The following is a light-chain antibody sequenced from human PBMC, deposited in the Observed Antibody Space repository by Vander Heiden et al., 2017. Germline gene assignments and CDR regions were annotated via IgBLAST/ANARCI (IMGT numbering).Light chain of an antibody. CDR1: QSVSSN. CDR3: QQDKNWPVIT. CDR2: GAS. J-gene: IGKJ5*01. Sequence: EIVMTQSPATLSVSPGERATLSCRASQSVSSNLAWYQQKPGQAPRLLIYGASTRDTGIPARFSGSGYGTEFTLTISSLQSEDFAVYYCQQDKNWPVITFGQGTRMEIK. V-gene: IGKV3-15*01.